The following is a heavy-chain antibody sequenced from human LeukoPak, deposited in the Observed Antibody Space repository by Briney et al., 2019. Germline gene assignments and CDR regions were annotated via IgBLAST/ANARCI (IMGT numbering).Heavy chain of an antibody. CDR2: IYYSGST. D-gene: IGHD5-24*01. Sequence: SETLSLTCTVSGGSISSYYWGWIRQPPGKGLEWIGSIYYSGSTYYNPSLKSRVTISVDTSKNQFSLKLSSVTAADTAVYYCASLELGRDGYNYYDYWGQGTLVTVSS. J-gene: IGHJ4*02. V-gene: IGHV4-39*01. CDR1: GGSISSYY. CDR3: ASLELGRDGYNYYDY.